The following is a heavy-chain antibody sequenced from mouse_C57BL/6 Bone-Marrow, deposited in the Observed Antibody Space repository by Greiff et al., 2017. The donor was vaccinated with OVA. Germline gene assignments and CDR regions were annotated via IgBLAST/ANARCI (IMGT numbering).Heavy chain of an antibody. CDR1: GYTFTDHI. V-gene: IGHV1-11*01. J-gene: IGHJ1*03. Sequence: QVQLKESGAELASPGASVTLSCKASGYTFTDHIMNWVKKRPGQGLEWIGRIYPVSGETNYNQKFMGKATFSVDRSSSTVYMVLNSLTSEDPAVYYCGRRITTVVADWYFDVWGTGTTVTVSS. D-gene: IGHD1-1*01. CDR2: IYPVSGET. CDR3: GRRITTVVADWYFDV.